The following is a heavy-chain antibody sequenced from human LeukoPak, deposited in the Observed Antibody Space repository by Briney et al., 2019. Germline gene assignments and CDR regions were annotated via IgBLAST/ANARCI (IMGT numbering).Heavy chain of an antibody. V-gene: IGHV4-34*01. CDR2: IYYSGST. CDR1: GGSFSGYY. J-gene: IGHJ4*02. Sequence: SETLSLTCAVYGGSFSGYYWSWIRQPPGKGLEWIGSIYYSGSTYYNPSLKSRVTISVDTSKNQFSLKLSSVTAADTAVYYCARILGDGYNFWIDYWGQGTLVTVSS. D-gene: IGHD5-24*01. CDR3: ARILGDGYNFWIDY.